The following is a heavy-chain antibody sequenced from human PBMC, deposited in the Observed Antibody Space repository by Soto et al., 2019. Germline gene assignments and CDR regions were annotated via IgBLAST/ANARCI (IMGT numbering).Heavy chain of an antibody. CDR3: ARDTLYDSSGYYYVGYNWFDP. CDR1: GYTFTSYA. D-gene: IGHD3-22*01. CDR2: INAGNGNT. Sequence: ASVKVSCKASGYTFTSYAMHWVRQAPGQRLEWMGWINAGNGNTKYSQKFQGRVTITRDTSASTAYMELSSLRSEDTAVYYCARDTLYDSSGYYYVGYNWFDPWGQGTLVTISS. V-gene: IGHV1-3*01. J-gene: IGHJ5*02.